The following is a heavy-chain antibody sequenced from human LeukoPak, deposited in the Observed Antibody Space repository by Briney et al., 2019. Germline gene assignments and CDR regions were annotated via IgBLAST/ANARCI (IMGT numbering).Heavy chain of an antibody. Sequence: ASVKVSCKASGYTFTSYDINWVRQATGQGLEWMGWMNPNSGNTGYAQKFEGRVTMTRNTSISTAYMELSSLRSEDTAVYYCARGDLLRNGDYDRGFDYWGQGTRITVAS. D-gene: IGHD4-17*01. CDR1: GYTFTSYD. J-gene: IGHJ4*02. CDR3: ARGDLLRNGDYDRGFDY. V-gene: IGHV1-8*01. CDR2: MNPNSGNT.